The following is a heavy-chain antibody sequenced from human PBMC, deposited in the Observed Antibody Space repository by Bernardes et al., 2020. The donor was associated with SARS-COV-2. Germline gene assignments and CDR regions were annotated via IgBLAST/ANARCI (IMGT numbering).Heavy chain of an antibody. J-gene: IGHJ3*02. CDR3: ARDIPWSSSSDDAFDI. CDR1: GFTFSSYG. Sequence: GGSLRLSCAASGFTFSSYGMHWVRQAPGKGLEWVAVIWYDGSNKYYADSVKGRFTISRDNSKNTLYLQMNSLRAEDTAVYYCARDIPWSSSSDDAFDIWGQGTMVTVSS. D-gene: IGHD6-6*01. CDR2: IWYDGSNK. V-gene: IGHV3-33*08.